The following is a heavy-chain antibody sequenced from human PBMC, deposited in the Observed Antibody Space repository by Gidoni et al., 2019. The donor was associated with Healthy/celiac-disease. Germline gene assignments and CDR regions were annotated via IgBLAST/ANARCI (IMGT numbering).Heavy chain of an antibody. D-gene: IGHD2-2*01. Sequence: QVQLVQSGAEVKKPGASVKVSCKASGYTFTSYAMHWVRQAPGQRLEWMGWINAGNGNTKYSQKFQGRVTITRDTSASTAYMELSSLRSEDTAVYYCARYCSSTSCYPKSGFDYWGQGTLVTVSS. CDR2: INAGNGNT. V-gene: IGHV1-3*01. CDR1: GYTFTSYA. CDR3: ARYCSSTSCYPKSGFDY. J-gene: IGHJ4*02.